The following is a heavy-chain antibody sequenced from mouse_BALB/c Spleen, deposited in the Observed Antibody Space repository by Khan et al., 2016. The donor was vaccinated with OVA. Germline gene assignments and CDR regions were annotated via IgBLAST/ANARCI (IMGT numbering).Heavy chain of an antibody. CDR3: SRQPYYHYYVMDY. Sequence: VQLQESGPGLVAPSQSLSITCTISGFSLTNYGVHWVRLPPGKGLEWLVVIWSDGSTTYNSALKSRLSIGKDNSKSQVFLKMNSLQTDDTAMYYCSRQPYYHYYVMDYWGQGTSVTVSS. D-gene: IGHD2-10*01. CDR1: GFSLTNYG. CDR2: IWSDGST. V-gene: IGHV2-6-1*01. J-gene: IGHJ4*01.